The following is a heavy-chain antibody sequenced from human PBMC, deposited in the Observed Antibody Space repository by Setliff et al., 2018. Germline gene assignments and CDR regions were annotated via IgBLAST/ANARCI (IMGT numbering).Heavy chain of an antibody. CDR3: ARVRYKYFGGDCYSASFDY. J-gene: IGHJ4*02. CDR2: RYNSGSA. D-gene: IGHD2-21*01. V-gene: IGHV4-38-2*02. Sequence: PSETLSLTCTVSGYSISSGDFWGWIRQPPGKGLEWIGNRYNSGSAYFNPSLKRRVTISADTSKNEFSLRLRSVTAADTAVYYCARVRYKYFGGDCYSASFDYWGQGKLVTVSS. CDR1: GYSISSGDF.